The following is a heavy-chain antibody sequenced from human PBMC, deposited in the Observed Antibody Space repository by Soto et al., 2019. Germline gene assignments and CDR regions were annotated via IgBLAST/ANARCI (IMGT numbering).Heavy chain of an antibody. D-gene: IGHD1-1*01. V-gene: IGHV1-46*03. CDR2: IYPGGVNI. Sequence: QVQLVQSGAEVKKPGASVKVSCKAIGYSFTSHYMHWVRQAPGQGLEWMGTIYPGGVNIGYAQKFKGRVTMTKDTSTSTVYMELNSLTSEDRAVYYCARVQSWHDLFWWFDPWGQEPWSPSPQ. CDR1: GYSFTSHY. J-gene: IGHJ5*02. CDR3: ARVQSWHDLFWWFDP.